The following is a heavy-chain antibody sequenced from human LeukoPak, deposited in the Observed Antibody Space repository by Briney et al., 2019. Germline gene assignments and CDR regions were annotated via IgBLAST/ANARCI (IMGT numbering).Heavy chain of an antibody. CDR3: AKFEGATIPGWFNDY. CDR2: IDRTTYPT. CDR1: EFIFSDYA. D-gene: IGHD6-19*01. J-gene: IGHJ4*02. Sequence: GGSLRLSCAASEFIFSDYAMGWVRQAPGKGLEWVSTIDRTTYPTFYADSVKGRFTISRDNSKNTLYLQMNSLRTEDTAVYFCAKFEGATIPGWFNDYWGQGILVTVSS. V-gene: IGHV3-23*05.